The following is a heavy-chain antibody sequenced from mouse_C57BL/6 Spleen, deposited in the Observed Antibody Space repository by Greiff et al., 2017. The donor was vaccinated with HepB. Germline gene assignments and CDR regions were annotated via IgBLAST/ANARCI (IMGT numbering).Heavy chain of an antibody. CDR2: ISDGGSYT. V-gene: IGHV5-4*01. CDR1: GFTFSSYA. Sequence: EVQGVESGGGLVKPGGSLKLSCAASGFTFSSYAMSWVRQTPEKRLEWVATISDGGSYTYYPDNVKGRFTISRDNAKNNLYLQMSHLKSEDTAMYYCARGYSTWYFDVWGTGTTVTVSS. J-gene: IGHJ1*03. CDR3: ARGYSTWYFDV. D-gene: IGHD2-5*01.